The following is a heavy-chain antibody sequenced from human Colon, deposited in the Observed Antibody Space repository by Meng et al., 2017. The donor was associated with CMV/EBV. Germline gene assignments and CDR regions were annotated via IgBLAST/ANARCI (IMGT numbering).Heavy chain of an antibody. CDR1: GFSFSTYA. J-gene: IGHJ5*02. Sequence: CAASGFSFSTYAMSWVRQAQGKGLEWVSAISGGGGDTYYADSVKGRFTISRDNSKNTLYLQMNSLRDEDTAVYYCAKRTNFWSAYAAWGQGTLVTVSS. D-gene: IGHD3-3*01. CDR3: AKRTNFWSAYAA. V-gene: IGHV3-23*01. CDR2: ISGGGGDT.